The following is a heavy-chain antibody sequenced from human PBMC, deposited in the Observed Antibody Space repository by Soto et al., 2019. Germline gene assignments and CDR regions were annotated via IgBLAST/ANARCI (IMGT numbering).Heavy chain of an antibody. V-gene: IGHV1-69*13. J-gene: IGHJ6*02. CDR1: VGTFSSYA. D-gene: IGHD3-22*01. CDR2: IIPIFGTA. CDR3: ARDRAITMIGDGMDV. Sequence: SVKVSCKASVGTFSSYAISWVRQAPGQGLEWMGGIIPIFGTANYAQKFQGRVTITADESTSTAYMELSSLRSEDTAVYYCARDRAITMIGDGMDVWGQGTTVTVSS.